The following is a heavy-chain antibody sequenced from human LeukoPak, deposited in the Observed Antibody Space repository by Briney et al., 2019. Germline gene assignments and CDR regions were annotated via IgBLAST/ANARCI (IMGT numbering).Heavy chain of an antibody. CDR1: GFTFSSYA. CDR3: TTDTVLGGDTAMVK. D-gene: IGHD5-18*01. CDR2: ISYDGSNK. J-gene: IGHJ4*02. V-gene: IGHV3-30-3*01. Sequence: GGSLRLSCAASGFTFSSYAMHWVRQAPGKGLEWVAVISYDGSNKYYADSVKGRFTISRDNSKNTLYLQMNSLRAEDTAVYYCTTDTVLGGDTAMVKGGQGTLVTVSS.